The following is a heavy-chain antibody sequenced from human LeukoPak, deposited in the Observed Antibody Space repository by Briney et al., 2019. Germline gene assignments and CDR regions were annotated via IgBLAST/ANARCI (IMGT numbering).Heavy chain of an antibody. J-gene: IGHJ4*02. CDR3: ARVCITIFGVVMNYFDY. CDR2: IYHSGST. D-gene: IGHD3-3*01. CDR1: GYSISSGYY. Sequence: SETLSLTCTVSGYSISSGYYWGWIRQPPGKGLEWIGSIYHSGSTYYNPSLKSRVTISVDTSKNQFSLELSSVTAADTAVYYCARVCITIFGVVMNYFDYWGQGTLVTVSS. V-gene: IGHV4-38-2*02.